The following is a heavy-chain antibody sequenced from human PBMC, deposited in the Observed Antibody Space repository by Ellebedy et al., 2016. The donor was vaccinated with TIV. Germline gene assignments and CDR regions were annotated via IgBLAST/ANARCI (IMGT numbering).Heavy chain of an antibody. J-gene: IGHJ4*02. CDR2: ISGSGGRA. D-gene: IGHD4-17*01. Sequence: PGGSLRLSCAASGFTFSTYALTWVRQAPGRGLEWVSAISGSGGRANYADSVRGRFTISRDNSKSTLFLYMNNLRAEDTAVYYCAKFPSVTTPGVDFWGQGTLVTVSS. CDR3: AKFPSVTTPGVDF. CDR1: GFTFSTYA. V-gene: IGHV3-23*01.